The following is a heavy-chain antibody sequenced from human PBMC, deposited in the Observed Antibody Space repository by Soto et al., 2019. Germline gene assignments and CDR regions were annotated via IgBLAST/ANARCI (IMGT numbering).Heavy chain of an antibody. CDR1: GYTFTGYY. V-gene: IGHV1-2*04. D-gene: IGHD3-22*01. Sequence: GASVKVSCKASGYTFTGYYMHWVRQAPGQGLEWMGWINPNSGGTNYAQKFQGWVTMTRDTSISTAYMELSRLRSDDTAVYYCARETTNSYYDSSGYKNPVDYYYYGMDVWGQGTTVTVSS. J-gene: IGHJ6*02. CDR3: ARETTNSYYDSSGYKNPVDYYYYGMDV. CDR2: INPNSGGT.